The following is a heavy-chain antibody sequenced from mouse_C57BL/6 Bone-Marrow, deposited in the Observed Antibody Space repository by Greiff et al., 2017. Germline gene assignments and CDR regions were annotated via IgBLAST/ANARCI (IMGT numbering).Heavy chain of an antibody. J-gene: IGHJ2*01. CDR1: GYTFTSYG. CDR2: IYPRSGNT. CDR3: ATIPPCSYVDY. Sequence: VQLQESGAELARPGASVKLSCKASGYTFTSYGISWVKQRTGQGLEWIGEIYPRSGNTYYNEKFKGKATLTADKSSSTAYMELRSLTSEDSAVYYCATIPPCSYVDYWGQGTTLTVSS. V-gene: IGHV1-81*01.